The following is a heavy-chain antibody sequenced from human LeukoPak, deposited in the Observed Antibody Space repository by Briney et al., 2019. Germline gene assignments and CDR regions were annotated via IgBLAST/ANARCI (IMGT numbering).Heavy chain of an antibody. J-gene: IGHJ4*02. CDR3: ARGGIAVAASAY. V-gene: IGHV3-21*01. D-gene: IGHD6-19*01. CDR1: GFTFSSYS. Sequence: PGGSLRLSCAASGFTFSSYSMNWVRQAPGKGLEWVSSISSSSSYIYYADSVKGRFTISRDNAKNSLYLQMNSLRAEDTAVYYCARGGIAVAASAYWGQGTLVTVSS. CDR2: ISSSSSYI.